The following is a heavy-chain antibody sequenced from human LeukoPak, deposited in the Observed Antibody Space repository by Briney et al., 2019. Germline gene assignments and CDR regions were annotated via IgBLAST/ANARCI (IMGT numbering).Heavy chain of an antibody. J-gene: IGHJ5*02. CDR2: INHSGST. CDR3: ARDGTTHGWFDP. CDR1: GGSFSGYY. Sequence: SETLSLTCAVYGGSFSGYYWSWIRQPPGKGLEWIGEINHSGSTNYNPSLKSRVTMSVDTSKNQFSLKLSSVTAADTAVYYCARDGTTHGWFDPWGQGTLVTVSS. D-gene: IGHD1-14*01. V-gene: IGHV4-34*01.